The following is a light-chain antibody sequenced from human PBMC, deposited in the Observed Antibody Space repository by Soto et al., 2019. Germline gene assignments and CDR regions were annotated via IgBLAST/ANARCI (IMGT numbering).Light chain of an antibody. J-gene: IGLJ1*01. CDR1: SSDVGGYNY. CDR2: EVY. V-gene: IGLV2-8*01. Sequence: SALTQPPSASGSPGQSVTISCNGTSSDVGGYNYVSWYQQHPGQAPKLMIYEVYKWPSGVPDRFSGSKSGNTASLTVSGLQAEDEADYYCNSYAGSNIVFGTGTKVTVL. CDR3: NSYAGSNIV.